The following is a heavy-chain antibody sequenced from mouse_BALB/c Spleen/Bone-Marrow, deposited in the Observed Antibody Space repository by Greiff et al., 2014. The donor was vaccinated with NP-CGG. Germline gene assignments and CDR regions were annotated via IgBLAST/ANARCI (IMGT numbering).Heavy chain of an antibody. J-gene: IGHJ4*01. Sequence: DLVKPGVSVKLSCKASGYTFTSYWINWIKQRPGQGLEWIGRIAPGSGSTYYNEMFKGKATLTVDTSSSTDYIQLSSLSSEDSAVYFCARFPIYYGNYGAMDYWGQGTSVTVSS. CDR2: IAPGSGST. CDR3: ARFPIYYGNYGAMDY. V-gene: IGHV1S41*01. CDR1: GYTFTSYW. D-gene: IGHD2-1*01.